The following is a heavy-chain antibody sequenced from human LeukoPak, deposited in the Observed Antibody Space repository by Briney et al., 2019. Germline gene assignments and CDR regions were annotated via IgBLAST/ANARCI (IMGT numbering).Heavy chain of an antibody. J-gene: IGHJ5*02. D-gene: IGHD3-10*01. CDR1: GFTFGDYA. Sequence: GGSLRLSCTASGFTFGDYAMSWVRQAPGRGLEWVGFIRSKAYGGTTEYAASVRGRFASSRDDSKSIAYLQMNSLKTEDTAVNYCTGSYGSGINWFDPWGQGTLVTVSS. V-gene: IGHV3-49*04. CDR3: TGSYGSGINWFDP. CDR2: IRSKAYGGTT.